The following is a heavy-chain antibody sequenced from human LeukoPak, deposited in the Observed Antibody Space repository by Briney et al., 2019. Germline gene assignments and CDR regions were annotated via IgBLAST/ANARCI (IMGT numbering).Heavy chain of an antibody. D-gene: IGHD1-1*01. Sequence: PGGSLRLSCAASGFTFSSYGMPWVRQTPDKGLEWVAIVSFDGSNKYYADSVEGRFSISRDNSKNTLYLQMNSLRAEDTSMYYCAKIRSVGTGDAFDIWGQGTMVTVSS. CDR1: GFTFSSYG. CDR2: VSFDGSNK. V-gene: IGHV3-30*18. CDR3: AKIRSVGTGDAFDI. J-gene: IGHJ3*02.